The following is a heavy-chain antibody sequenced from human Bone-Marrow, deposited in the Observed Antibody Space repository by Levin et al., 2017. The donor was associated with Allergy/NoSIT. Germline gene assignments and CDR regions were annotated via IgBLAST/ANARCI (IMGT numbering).Heavy chain of an antibody. CDR1: GYNFAGDW. CDR2: IYPRDSDA. D-gene: IGHD1-1*01. Sequence: GESLKISCPGFGYNFAGDWIAWVRQMPGKGLEWMGIIYPRDSDARYSPSFEGQVTISADKSISTTYLQWSSLRPSDTAMYYCARQLRATETTHYYYYMDVWGNGTTVTVS. V-gene: IGHV5-51*01. CDR3: ARQLRATETTHYYYYMDV. J-gene: IGHJ6*03.